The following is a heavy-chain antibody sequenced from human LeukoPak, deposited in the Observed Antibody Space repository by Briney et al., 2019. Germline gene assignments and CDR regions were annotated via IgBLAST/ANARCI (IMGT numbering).Heavy chain of an antibody. J-gene: IGHJ4*02. Sequence: GGSLRLSCAASGFTFSSYTMNWVRQAPGKGLEWVSDISSGSTDIHYADSVKGRFTISRDNAKNSLYLQMNSLRAEDTAVYYCARALYCSGGTCYAFDYWGQGTLVTVSS. CDR2: ISSGSTDI. CDR3: ARALYCSGGTCYAFDY. D-gene: IGHD2-15*01. V-gene: IGHV3-21*05. CDR1: GFTFSSYT.